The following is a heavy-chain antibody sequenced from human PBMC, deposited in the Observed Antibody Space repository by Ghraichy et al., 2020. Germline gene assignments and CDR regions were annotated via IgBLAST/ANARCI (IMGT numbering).Heavy chain of an antibody. Sequence: SQTLSLTCAVYGGSFSGYYWSWIRQPPGKGLEWIGEINHSGSTNYNPSLKSRVTISVDTSKNQFSLKLSSVTAADTAVYYCARDPSGVDYWGQGTLVTVSS. CDR1: GGSFSGYY. D-gene: IGHD2-8*02. V-gene: IGHV4-34*01. J-gene: IGHJ4*02. CDR2: INHSGST. CDR3: ARDPSGVDY.